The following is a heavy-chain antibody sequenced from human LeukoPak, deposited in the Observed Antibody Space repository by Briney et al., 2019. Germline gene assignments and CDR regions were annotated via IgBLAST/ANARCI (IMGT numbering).Heavy chain of an antibody. Sequence: GGSLRLSCAASGFTFSSYWMSWVRQAPGKGPEWVANIKQDGSEKYYVDSVKGRFTISRDNAKNSLYLQMNSLRVDDTAVYYCAGQWLRLGPIDYWGQGTLVSVSS. CDR3: AGQWLRLGPIDY. CDR2: IKQDGSEK. CDR1: GFTFSSYW. D-gene: IGHD5-12*01. J-gene: IGHJ4*02. V-gene: IGHV3-7*03.